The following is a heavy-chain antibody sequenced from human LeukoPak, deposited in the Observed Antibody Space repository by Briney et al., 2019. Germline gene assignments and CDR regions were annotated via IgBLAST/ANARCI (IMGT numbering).Heavy chain of an antibody. CDR2: ISGSGGSK. J-gene: IGHJ6*03. CDR1: GFTFSSYA. D-gene: IGHD4-23*01. Sequence: QAGGSLRLSCAASGFTFSSYAMSWVRQAPGKGLEWVSAISGSGGSKYYADSVKGRFTISRDNSKNTLYLQMNSLRAEDTAVYYCAKALVVTGYYYYYMDVWGKGTTVTVSS. V-gene: IGHV3-23*01. CDR3: AKALVVTGYYYYYMDV.